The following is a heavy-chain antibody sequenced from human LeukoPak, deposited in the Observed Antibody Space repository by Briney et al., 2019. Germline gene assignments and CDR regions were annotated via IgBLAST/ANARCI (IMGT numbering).Heavy chain of an antibody. J-gene: IGHJ6*02. V-gene: IGHV3-30*18. Sequence: GGSLRLSCAASGFPFSSYGMHWVRQAPGKGREWVAVISYDGSNKDYANSVKGRFTISRDNAKNTLYLQMNSLRPEDTALYYCAKDRDFWSGYYRGVPYYYGLDVWGQGTTVTVSS. CDR3: AKDRDFWSGYYRGVPYYYGLDV. CDR2: ISYDGSNK. D-gene: IGHD3-3*01. CDR1: GFPFSSYG.